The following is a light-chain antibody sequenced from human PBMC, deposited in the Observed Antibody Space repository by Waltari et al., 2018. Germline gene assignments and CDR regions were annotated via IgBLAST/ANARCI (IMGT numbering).Light chain of an antibody. J-gene: IGKJ1*01. CDR3: QQYNYWAWT. CDR2: STS. V-gene: IGKV3D-15*01. CDR1: QSLSST. Sequence: EIVMTQSPATLSVSPGESATLSCRASQSLSSTFAWYQQKPGQAPRLLLYSTSTRATGIPARFSGSGSGTEFTLTISSLHSEDFAIYYCQQYNYWAWTFGQGTRVEIK.